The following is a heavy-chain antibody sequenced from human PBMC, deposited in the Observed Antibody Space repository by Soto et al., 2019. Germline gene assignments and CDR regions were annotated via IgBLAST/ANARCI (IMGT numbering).Heavy chain of an antibody. V-gene: IGHV4-59*01. CDR3: ARLYGSDSYYYYYPMDV. D-gene: IGHD3-10*01. CDR2: IYYSGST. J-gene: IGHJ6*02. CDR1: GGSISSYY. Sequence: PSETLSLTCTVSGGSISSYYWSWIRQPPGKGLEWIGYIYYSGSTNYNPSLKSRVTISVDTSMNQFSLKLSSVTAADTAVYYCARLYGSDSYYYYYPMDVWGQGTTVTVSS.